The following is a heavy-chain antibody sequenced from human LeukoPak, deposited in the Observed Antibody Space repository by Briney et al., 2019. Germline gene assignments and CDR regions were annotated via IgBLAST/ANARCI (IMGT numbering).Heavy chain of an antibody. V-gene: IGHV3-23*01. Sequence: GGSLRLPCEVSGFTFSSYAMSWVRQAPGKGLEWVSAISGSGGSTYYADSVKGRFTISRDNSENTLFLQLYGLRAEDTAVYYCAKDLEGIVATRGYFDYWGQGTLVTVSS. CDR1: GFTFSSYA. D-gene: IGHD5-12*01. CDR2: ISGSGGST. CDR3: AKDLEGIVATRGYFDY. J-gene: IGHJ4*02.